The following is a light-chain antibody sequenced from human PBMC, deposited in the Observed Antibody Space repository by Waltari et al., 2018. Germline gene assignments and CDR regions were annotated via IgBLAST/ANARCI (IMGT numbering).Light chain of an antibody. CDR1: SSDIGGYNY. CDR2: EVS. V-gene: IGLV2-11*01. CDR3: SSYAGSNTFL. J-gene: IGLJ2*01. Sequence: QAALTQPRSVSGSPGQSVTISCTGTSSDIGGYNYVSWYQQHPGTAPKLMISEVSKRPSGVSDLFSGSKSGNTASLTISGLQAEDEADYYCSSYAGSNTFLFGGGTRLTVL.